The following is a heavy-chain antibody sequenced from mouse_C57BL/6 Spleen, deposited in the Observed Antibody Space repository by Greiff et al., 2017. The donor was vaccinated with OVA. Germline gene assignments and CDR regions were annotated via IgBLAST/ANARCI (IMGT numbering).Heavy chain of an antibody. V-gene: IGHV1-31*01. CDR1: GYSFTGYY. Sequence: EVQLQQSGPELVKPGASVKISCKASGYSFTGYYMHWVKQSHGNILDWIGYIYPYNGVSSYNQKFKGKATLTVDKSSSTAYMELRSLTSEDSAVYYCARTRNDRGYYGNFDYWGQGTTLTVSS. CDR3: ARTRNDRGYYGNFDY. J-gene: IGHJ2*01. D-gene: IGHD2-1*01. CDR2: IYPYNGVS.